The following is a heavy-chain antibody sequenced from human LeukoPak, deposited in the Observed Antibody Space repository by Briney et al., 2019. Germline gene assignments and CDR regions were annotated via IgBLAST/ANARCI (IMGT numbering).Heavy chain of an antibody. Sequence: TSETLSLTCTVSGGSISSSSYYWGWIRQPPGKGQEWIGSIYYSGSTYYNPSLKSRVTISVDTSKNQFSLKLSSVTAADTAVYYCARDSVSPIYYYGLNWGQGTLVTVSS. V-gene: IGHV4-39*07. CDR1: GGSISSSSYY. J-gene: IGHJ4*02. CDR2: IYYSGST. D-gene: IGHD3-10*01. CDR3: ARDSVSPIYYYGLN.